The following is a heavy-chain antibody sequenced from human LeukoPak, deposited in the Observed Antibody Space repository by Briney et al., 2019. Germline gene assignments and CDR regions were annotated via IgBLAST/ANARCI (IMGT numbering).Heavy chain of an antibody. Sequence: SVNVSFKASGGTFSSYAISWVRQAPGQGLEWMGGIIPIFGTANYAQKLQGRVTMTTDTSTSTAYMELRSLRSDDTAVYYCARDEFIAAAGTQHWFDPWGQGTLVTVSS. CDR2: IIPIFGTA. J-gene: IGHJ5*02. V-gene: IGHV1-69*05. CDR1: GGTFSSYA. CDR3: ARDEFIAAAGTQHWFDP. D-gene: IGHD6-13*01.